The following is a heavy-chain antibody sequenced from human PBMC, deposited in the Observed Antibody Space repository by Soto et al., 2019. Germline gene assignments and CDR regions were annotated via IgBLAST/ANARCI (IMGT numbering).Heavy chain of an antibody. CDR3: ARHRIEVVWRGFDF. CDR1: TDSSSFTNSY. J-gene: IGHJ4*02. D-gene: IGHD3-10*01. CDR2: SSYNGGT. V-gene: IGHV4-39*01. Sequence: PSETLSLTFTVSTDSSSFTNSYWGWIRQPPGKGLQWIGSSSYNGGTFYNPSLKGRVVISFDTSKKQSSLQVTSVTAAYTAVYFCARHRIEVVWRGFDFWGQGSPVTGSS.